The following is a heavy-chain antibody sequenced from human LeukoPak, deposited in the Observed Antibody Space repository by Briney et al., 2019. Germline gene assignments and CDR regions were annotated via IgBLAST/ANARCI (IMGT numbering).Heavy chain of an antibody. CDR3: GSPGETYYDILTGYSPPDY. D-gene: IGHD3-9*01. CDR2: ISAYNGYA. CDR1: GYTFTTYG. J-gene: IGHJ4*02. Sequence: ASVKVSRKASGYTFTTYGINWVRQTPGQGLEWMGWISAYNGYANNAQKFQGRITMTTDTSTNTAYMELRSLRSDDTAVYYCGSPGETYYDILTGYSPPDYWGQGTLVTVSS. V-gene: IGHV1-18*01.